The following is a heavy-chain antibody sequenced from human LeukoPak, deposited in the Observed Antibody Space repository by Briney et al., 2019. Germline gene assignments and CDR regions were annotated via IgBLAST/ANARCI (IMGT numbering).Heavy chain of an antibody. J-gene: IGHJ6*03. Sequence: ASVKVSCKASGYTFTGYYMHWVRQAPGQGLEWVGWINPNSGGTNYAQKFQGRVTMTRDTSISTAYMELSRLRSDDTAVYYCARDWGIVVVPAANPYYYYMDVWGKGTTVTVSS. CDR1: GYTFTGYY. CDR2: INPNSGGT. D-gene: IGHD2-2*01. V-gene: IGHV1-2*02. CDR3: ARDWGIVVVPAANPYYYYMDV.